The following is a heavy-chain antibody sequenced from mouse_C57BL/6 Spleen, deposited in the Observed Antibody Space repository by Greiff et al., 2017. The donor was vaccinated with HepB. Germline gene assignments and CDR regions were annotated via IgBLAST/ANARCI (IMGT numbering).Heavy chain of an antibody. CDR1: GFSFNTYA. J-gene: IGHJ4*01. V-gene: IGHV10-1*01. Sequence: EVQRVESGGGLVQPKGSLKLSCAASGFSFNTYAMNWVRQAPGKGLEWVARIRSKSNNYATYYADSVKDRFTISRDDSESMLYLQMNNLKTEDTAMYYCVRQLRPYYAMDYWGQGTSVTVSS. CDR2: IRSKSNNYAT. CDR3: VRQLRPYYAMDY. D-gene: IGHD3-2*02.